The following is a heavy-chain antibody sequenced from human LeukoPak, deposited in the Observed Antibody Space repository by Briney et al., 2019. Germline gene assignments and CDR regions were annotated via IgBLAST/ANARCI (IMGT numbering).Heavy chain of an antibody. Sequence: PSETLSLTCTVSGGSISSSSHYWGWIRQPPGKGLEWIGSIYYSGSTYYNPSLKSRVTISVDTSKNQFPLKLSSVTAADMAVYYCARRSVTTVDYWGQGTLVTVSS. CDR3: ARRSVTTVDY. CDR1: GGSISSSSHY. D-gene: IGHD4-17*01. J-gene: IGHJ4*02. CDR2: IYYSGST. V-gene: IGHV4-39*01.